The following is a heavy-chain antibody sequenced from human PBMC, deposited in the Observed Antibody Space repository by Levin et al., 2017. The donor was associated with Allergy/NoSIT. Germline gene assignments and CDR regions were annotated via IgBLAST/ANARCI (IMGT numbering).Heavy chain of an antibody. V-gene: IGHV4-59*01. J-gene: IGHJ3*02. CDR1: GGSISSYY. CDR2: IYYSGST. CDR3: ARDLSGYSFFPEEDAFDT. Sequence: SETLSLTCTVSGGSISSYYWSWIRQPPGKGLEWIGYIYYSGSTNYNPSLKSRVTISVDTSKNQFSLKLSSVTAADTAVYYCARDLSGYSFFPEEDAFDTWGQGTMVTVSS. D-gene: IGHD5-18*01.